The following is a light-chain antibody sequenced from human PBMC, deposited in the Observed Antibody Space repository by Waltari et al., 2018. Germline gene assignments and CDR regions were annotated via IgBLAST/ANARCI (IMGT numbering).Light chain of an antibody. V-gene: IGKV3-20*01. CDR3: QKYGTLPAT. Sequence: EIVLTQSPGTLSLSPGERATLSCRASQSVSRTLAWYQQKPGQAPRLLIYDASTRATGIPDRFSGSWSGTDFSLTNSRLEPEDFAVYYCQKYGTLPATFGQGTKVEIK. CDR2: DAS. J-gene: IGKJ1*01. CDR1: QSVSRT.